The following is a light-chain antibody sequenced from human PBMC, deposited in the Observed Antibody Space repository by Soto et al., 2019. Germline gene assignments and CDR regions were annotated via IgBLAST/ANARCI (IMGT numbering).Light chain of an antibody. CDR1: NSDVGGFNY. J-gene: IGLJ1*01. Sequence: QSVLTQPASASGSPGQSITISCTGTNSDVGGFNYVSWYQHHPGKAPKLMIYEVSNRPSGVSNRFSGSKSGNTASLTISGLQAEDEADYYCSSYTSSSTYVFGTGTKVTVL. CDR2: EVS. CDR3: SSYTSSSTYV. V-gene: IGLV2-14*01.